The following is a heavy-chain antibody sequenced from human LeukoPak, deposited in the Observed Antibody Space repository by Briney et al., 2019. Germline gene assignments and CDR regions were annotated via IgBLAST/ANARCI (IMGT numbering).Heavy chain of an antibody. D-gene: IGHD1-26*01. J-gene: IGHJ4*02. CDR2: IKQDGGEK. V-gene: IGHV3-7*01. CDR1: GFTFSSYW. Sequence: GGSLRLSXAASGFTFSSYWMNWVRQAPGKGLEWVANIKQDGGEKYYVDSVKGRFTISRDNAKNSVYLQMNNLRAEDTALYYCASSREGSGTYLAYFDYWGQGSLVTVSS. CDR3: ASSREGSGTYLAYFDY.